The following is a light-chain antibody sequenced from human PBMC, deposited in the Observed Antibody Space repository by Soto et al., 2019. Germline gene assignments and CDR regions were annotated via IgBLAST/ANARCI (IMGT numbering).Light chain of an antibody. Sequence: DIQMTQSPSSLSASVGDRVTITCRASQGISNYFAWYQQEPGKVPKLLIYAASTLQSGVPSRFSGSGSGTDFTLTISSLQPEDVATYYCHKYNSAPFTFGPGTKVDIK. CDR1: QGISNY. CDR2: AAS. V-gene: IGKV1-27*01. CDR3: HKYNSAPFT. J-gene: IGKJ3*01.